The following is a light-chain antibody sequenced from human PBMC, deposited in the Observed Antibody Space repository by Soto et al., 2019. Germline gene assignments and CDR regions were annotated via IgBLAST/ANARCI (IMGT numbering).Light chain of an antibody. J-gene: IGLJ1*01. Sequence: QSALTQPASVSGSPGQSITISCTGTSSDVGGYNYVSWYQHHPGKAPKLIIYDVTNRPSGVFNPFSGSKSGNTASLTISGLQPEDEADYYCSSYTTSNTRQIVFGTGTKVTVL. CDR2: DVT. CDR1: SSDVGGYNY. CDR3: SSYTTSNTRQIV. V-gene: IGLV2-14*03.